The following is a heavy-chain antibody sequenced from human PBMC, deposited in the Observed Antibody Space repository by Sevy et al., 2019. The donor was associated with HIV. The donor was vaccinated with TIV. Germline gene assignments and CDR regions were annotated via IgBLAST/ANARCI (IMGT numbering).Heavy chain of an antibody. J-gene: IGHJ4*02. V-gene: IGHV3-53*01. CDR1: GFTVSSNY. D-gene: IGHD5-12*01. CDR2: IYSGGST. Sequence: GGSLRLSCAASGFTVSSNYMTWARQAPGKGLEWVSVIYSGGSTYYPASVKGRFTISRDNSKNTLYLQMNSLRAEDTAVYYCASHSGYDPFDYWGQGTLVTVSS. CDR3: ASHSGYDPFDY.